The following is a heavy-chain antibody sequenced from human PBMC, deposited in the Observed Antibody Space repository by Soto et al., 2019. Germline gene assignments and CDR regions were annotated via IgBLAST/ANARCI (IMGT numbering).Heavy chain of an antibody. CDR1: GYTFTSYG. V-gene: IGHV1-18*01. J-gene: IGHJ4*02. D-gene: IGHD5-12*01. CDR3: ARVIVATIPVSQWLGIDY. CDR2: ISAYNGNT. Sequence: GASVKVSCKASGYTFTSYGISWVRQAPGQGLEWMGWISAYNGNTNYAQKLQGRVTMTTDTSTSTAYMELRGLRSDDTAVYYCARVIVATIPVSQWLGIDYWGQGTLVTVSS.